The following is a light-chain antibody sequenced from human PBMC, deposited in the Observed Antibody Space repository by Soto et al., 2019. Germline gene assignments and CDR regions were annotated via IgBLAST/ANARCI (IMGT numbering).Light chain of an antibody. V-gene: IGKV3-15*01. Sequence: EIVMTQSPATLSVSPGERATLFCRASQSISSNLAWYQQKAGQAPRLLIYGTSTRATGIAARFSGSGSGTEFTLTISSLQSEEFGIYYCQQYNNWPPLTFGGGTKVEIK. CDR2: GTS. J-gene: IGKJ4*01. CDR3: QQYNNWPPLT. CDR1: QSISSN.